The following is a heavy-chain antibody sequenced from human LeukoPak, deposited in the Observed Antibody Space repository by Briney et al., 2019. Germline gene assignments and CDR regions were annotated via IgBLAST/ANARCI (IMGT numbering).Heavy chain of an antibody. V-gene: IGHV3-30*18. CDR1: GFTFSNYA. D-gene: IGHD3-10*01. Sequence: GGSLRLSCAASGFTFSNYAIHWIRQGPGKGLKWVAIISYDGTNKYYADSVKGRFSISRDNSKNTLYLQMNSLRPEDTAVYYCAKAVGFGEAYGMDVWGQGTTVIVSS. CDR3: AKAVGFGEAYGMDV. CDR2: ISYDGTNK. J-gene: IGHJ6*02.